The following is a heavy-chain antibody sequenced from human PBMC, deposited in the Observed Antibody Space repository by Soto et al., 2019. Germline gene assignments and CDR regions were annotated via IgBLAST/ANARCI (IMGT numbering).Heavy chain of an antibody. D-gene: IGHD6-6*01. CDR2: IYPGDSDT. CDR3: ARTLYSSSSYLDY. Sequence: SLNISCTSSVSSLTSYLIAWVRGMPGKGLEWMGIIYPGDSDTRYSPSFQGQVTISADKSISTAYLQWSSLKASDTAMYYCARTLYSSSSYLDYWGQGTLVTFSS. V-gene: IGHV5-51*01. J-gene: IGHJ4*02. CDR1: VSSLTSYL.